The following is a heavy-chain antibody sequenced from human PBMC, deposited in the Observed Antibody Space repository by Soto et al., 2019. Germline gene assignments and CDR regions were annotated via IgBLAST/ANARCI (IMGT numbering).Heavy chain of an antibody. J-gene: IGHJ6*02. V-gene: IGHV1-69*06. CDR1: GGTFSSYA. CDR3: AKIKPPDRAGRPPYYYYYYGMDV. CDR2: VIPIFGSA. D-gene: IGHD6-6*01. Sequence: SVKVSCKASGGTFSSYAIAWVRQAPGQGLEWMGGVIPIFGSASNAQKFQGRVTITADKSTSTAYMELSSLKSEDTAVYYCAKIKPPDRAGRPPYYYYYYGMDVWGQGTTVTVSS.